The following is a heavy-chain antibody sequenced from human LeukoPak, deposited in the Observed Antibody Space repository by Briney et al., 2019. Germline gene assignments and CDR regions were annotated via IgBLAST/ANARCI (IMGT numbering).Heavy chain of an antibody. Sequence: GASVKVSCKASGYSFTSHYMHWVRQAPGQGLEWMGLINPSGSSTLYAQKFQGRVTMTRDMSTTTDYMELSSLRSEDTAVYYCARGGGFSSYGSGTYRWSDQNWFDPWGQGTLVTVSS. CDR3: ARGGGFSSYGSGTYRWSDQNWFDP. CDR1: GYSFTSHY. D-gene: IGHD3-10*01. CDR2: INPSGSST. V-gene: IGHV1-46*01. J-gene: IGHJ5*02.